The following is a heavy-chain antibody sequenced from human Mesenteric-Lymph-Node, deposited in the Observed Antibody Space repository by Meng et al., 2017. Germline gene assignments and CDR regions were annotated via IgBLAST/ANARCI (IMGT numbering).Heavy chain of an antibody. CDR3: AREDKGDYDY. Sequence: GGSLRLSCGGSGFSVSSDSMNWVRQAPGKRLEWVSVIYSGGSTYYADSVKGRFTISRDNSKNTLYLQMGSLRTEDTAVYYCAREDKGDYDYWGQGTLVTVSS. D-gene: IGHD2-21*01. J-gene: IGHJ4*02. V-gene: IGHV3-66*02. CDR2: IYSGGST. CDR1: GFSVSSDS.